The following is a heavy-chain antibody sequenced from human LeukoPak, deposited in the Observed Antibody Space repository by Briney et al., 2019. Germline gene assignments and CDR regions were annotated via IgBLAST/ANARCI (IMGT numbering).Heavy chain of an antibody. Sequence: GGSLRLSCAASGFTFTSSDMHWVRQTTGKGLEWVAVITTAGEPYYSGSVKGRFTISRENAKNSLYLEMNSLRAGDTAVYYCARGQTSSWRNLWYFDPWGRGTLVTVSS. V-gene: IGHV3-13*05. CDR3: ARGQTSSWRNLWYFDP. D-gene: IGHD6-13*01. CDR2: ITTAGEP. CDR1: GFTFTSSD. J-gene: IGHJ2*01.